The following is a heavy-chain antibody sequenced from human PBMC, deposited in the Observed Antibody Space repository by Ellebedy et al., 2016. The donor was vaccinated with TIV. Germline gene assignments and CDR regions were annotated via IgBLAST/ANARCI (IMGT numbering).Heavy chain of an antibody. J-gene: IGHJ4*02. D-gene: IGHD2-15*01. CDR1: GFTFSDYY. CDR2: ISSSSSYT. CDR3: ARDSGYCSGGSCYFDY. V-gene: IGHV3-11*06. Sequence: GESLKISXAASGFTFSDYYMSWIRQAPGKGLEWVSYISSSSSYTNYADSVKGRFTISRDNAKNTLYLQMNSLRAEDTAVYYCARDSGYCSGGSCYFDYWGQGTLVTVSS.